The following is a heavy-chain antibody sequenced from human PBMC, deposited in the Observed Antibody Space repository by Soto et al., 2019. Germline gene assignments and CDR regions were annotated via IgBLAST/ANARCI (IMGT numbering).Heavy chain of an antibody. CDR3: AKALDLGYCSSTSCSPAPFDY. CDR2: ISGSGGST. D-gene: IGHD2-2*01. Sequence: PGGSLRLSCAASGFTFSSYAMSWVRQAPGKGLEWVSAISGSGGSTYYADSVKGRFTISRDNSKNTLYLQMNSLRAEDTAVYYCAKALDLGYCSSTSCSPAPFDYWGQGTLVTVSS. CDR1: GFTFSSYA. J-gene: IGHJ4*02. V-gene: IGHV3-23*01.